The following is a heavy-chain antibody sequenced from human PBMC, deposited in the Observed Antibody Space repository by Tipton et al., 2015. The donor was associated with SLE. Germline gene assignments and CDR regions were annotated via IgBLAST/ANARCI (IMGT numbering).Heavy chain of an antibody. V-gene: IGHV4-61*08. J-gene: IGHJ4*02. CDR2: IYYSGST. CDR3: ARGVSFAW. CDR1: GGSISSGGYY. Sequence: SLTCTVSGGSISSGGYYWSWIRQHPGKGLEWIGYIYYSGSTNYNPSLRSRVTLSIDTSKNQFSLKVTSVTASDTAVYYCARGVSFAWWGQGTLVTVSS. D-gene: IGHD4-11*01.